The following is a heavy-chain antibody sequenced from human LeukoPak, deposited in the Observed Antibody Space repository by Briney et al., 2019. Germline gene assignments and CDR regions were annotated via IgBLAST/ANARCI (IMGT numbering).Heavy chain of an antibody. J-gene: IGHJ6*03. D-gene: IGHD3-9*01. CDR3: AREESDWSSLGYYYHYMDV. V-gene: IGHV4-61*02. CDR2: VYTSGST. Sequence: PSQTLSLTCTVSGGSISSGSYYWSWIRQPAGKGLEWIGRVYTSGSTNYKPSLRSRVTISLDASKNQLSLKLGSVTAADTAVYYCAREESDWSSLGYYYHYMDVWGKGTTVTISS. CDR1: GGSISSGSYY.